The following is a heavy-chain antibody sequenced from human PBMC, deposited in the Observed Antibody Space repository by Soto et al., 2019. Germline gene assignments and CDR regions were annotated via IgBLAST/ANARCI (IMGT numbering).Heavy chain of an antibody. CDR1: GYTFTSYS. J-gene: IGHJ6*02. Sequence: ASVKVSCKASGYTFTSYSMRWVRQAPGQGLEWMGIINPSSGRTSYAQNFQGRVTMTSDTSTSIVYMEMSSLKSEDTAVYYCARDHNFGFILYAMDVWGQGTTVTVSS. V-gene: IGHV1-46*01. CDR3: ARDHNFGFILYAMDV. CDR2: INPSSGRT. D-gene: IGHD2-15*01.